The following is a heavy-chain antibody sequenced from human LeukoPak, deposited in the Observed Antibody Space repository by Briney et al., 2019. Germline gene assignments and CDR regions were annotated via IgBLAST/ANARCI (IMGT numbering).Heavy chain of an antibody. J-gene: IGHJ6*03. D-gene: IGHD3-3*01. CDR2: IYYSGST. CDR3: ARDGERSSAYYYYYMDV. CDR1: GGSISSYY. Sequence: SETLSLTCTVSGGSISSYYWSWIRQPPGKGLEWIGYIYYSGSTNYNPSLKSRVTISVDTSKNQFSLKLSSVTAADTAVYYCARDGERSSAYYYYYMDVWGKGTTVTISS. V-gene: IGHV4-59*01.